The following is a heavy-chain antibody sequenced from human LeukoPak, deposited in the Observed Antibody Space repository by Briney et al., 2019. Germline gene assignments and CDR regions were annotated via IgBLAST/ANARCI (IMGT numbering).Heavy chain of an antibody. CDR1: GFTFSSYW. CDR2: TNSDASST. V-gene: IGHV3-74*03. J-gene: IGHJ4*02. CDR3: ARVGQALGTYYFDY. Sequence: GGSLRLSCAASGFTFSSYWMHWVRQAPGKGLVWVSRTNSDASSTTYADSEKGRFTISRDNAKNTLYLQMNSLRAEDTAVYYCARVGQALGTYYFDYWGQGTLVTVSS. D-gene: IGHD1-1*01.